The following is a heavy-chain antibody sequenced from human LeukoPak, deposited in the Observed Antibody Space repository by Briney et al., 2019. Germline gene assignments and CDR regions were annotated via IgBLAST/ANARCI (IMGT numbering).Heavy chain of an antibody. Sequence: GVLRLSCAASGFTFSSYAMSWVRQAPGKGLEWVSAISGSGGSTYYADSVKGRFTISRDNSKNTLYLQMNSLRAEDTAVYYCAKVLRSNYYDSSGYLDYWGQGTLVTVSS. D-gene: IGHD3-22*01. CDR3: AKVLRSNYYDSSGYLDY. V-gene: IGHV3-23*01. J-gene: IGHJ4*02. CDR2: ISGSGGST. CDR1: GFTFSSYA.